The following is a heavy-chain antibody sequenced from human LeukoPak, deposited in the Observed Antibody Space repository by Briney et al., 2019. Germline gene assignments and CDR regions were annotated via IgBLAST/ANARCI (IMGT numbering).Heavy chain of an antibody. CDR2: IYYSGST. D-gene: IGHD3-10*01. CDR1: GGSISSSSYY. V-gene: IGHV4-39*02. CDR3: ARDSGYYGSGRYDAFDI. J-gene: IGHJ3*02. Sequence: PSETLSLTCTVSGGSISSSSYYWGWIRQPPGKGLEWIGSIYYSGSTYYNPSLKSRVTISVDTSKNQFSLKLSSVTAADTAVYYCARDSGYYGSGRYDAFDIWGQGTMVTVSS.